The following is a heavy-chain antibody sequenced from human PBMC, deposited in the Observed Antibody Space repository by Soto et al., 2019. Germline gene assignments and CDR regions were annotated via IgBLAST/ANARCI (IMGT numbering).Heavy chain of an antibody. V-gene: IGHV3-21*04. Sequence: GGSLRLSCVGSGFTFSTYSINWVRQAPGKGLEWVSSISSRSDIYYADSVKGRFTISRDNAKNSVSLQMNSLETSDTAMYYCARTGVTHAFEIWGQGTMVTVSS. CDR1: GFTFSTYS. CDR2: ISSRSDI. J-gene: IGHJ3*02. D-gene: IGHD3-3*01. CDR3: ARTGVTHAFEI.